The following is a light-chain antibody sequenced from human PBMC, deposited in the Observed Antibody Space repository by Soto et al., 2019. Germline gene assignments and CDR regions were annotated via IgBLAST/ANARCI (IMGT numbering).Light chain of an antibody. Sequence: DVQVTQSPSTLSASVGDRVTITCRTSQSVSGWLAWYQQKPGKAPKLLLYEASSLESGVPSRFSGSGSGTEFTLTISSLQPDDFATYYCQQYISYSRTFGQGTKVEIK. J-gene: IGKJ1*01. CDR1: QSVSGW. CDR2: EAS. V-gene: IGKV1-5*01. CDR3: QQYISYSRT.